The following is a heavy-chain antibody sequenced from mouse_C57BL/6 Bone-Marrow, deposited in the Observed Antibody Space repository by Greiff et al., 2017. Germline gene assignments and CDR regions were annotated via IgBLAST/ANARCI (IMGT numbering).Heavy chain of an antibody. D-gene: IGHD2-2*01. CDR2: IYPGSGST. CDR3: ARGDGYDGDY. CDR1: GYTFTSYW. V-gene: IGHV1-55*01. J-gene: IGHJ2*01. Sequence: QVQLQQPGAELVKPGASVTMSCKASGYTFTSYWITWVKQRPGQGLEWIGDIYPGSGSTNYNEKFKSKATLTVDKSSSTAYMQLSSLTSEDSAVYYCARGDGYDGDYWGQGTTLTVSS.